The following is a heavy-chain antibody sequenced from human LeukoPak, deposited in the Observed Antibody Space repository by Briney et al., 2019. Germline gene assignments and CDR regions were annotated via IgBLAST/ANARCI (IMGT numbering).Heavy chain of an antibody. J-gene: IGHJ4*02. D-gene: IGHD3-16*01. CDR3: ARGGGVDY. CDR1: GFTFSAYA. Sequence: GGSLRLSCEASGFTFSAYAMAWVRQAPGKGLEWVSSIGSDNKPHYSESVKGRFAISRDNAKNSLYLQMNSLRDEDTAVYYCARGGGVDYWGQGTLVTVSS. V-gene: IGHV3-69-1*01. CDR2: IGSDNKP.